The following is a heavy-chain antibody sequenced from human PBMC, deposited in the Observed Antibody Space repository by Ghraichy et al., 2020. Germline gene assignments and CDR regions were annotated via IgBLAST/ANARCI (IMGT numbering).Heavy chain of an antibody. CDR3: ARGVGSTHYTTTWFHP. CDR2: IKSDSSAI. CDR1: GFTFSGFS. Sequence: GGSLRLSCEASGFTFSGFSMNWVRQAPGKGLEWVSYIKSDSSAIHYAASVKGRFTISRDNVRNSLYLQMNSLRDEDTALYYCARGVGSTHYTTTWFHPWGQATLVTVSS. V-gene: IGHV3-48*02. D-gene: IGHD4-11*01. J-gene: IGHJ5*02.